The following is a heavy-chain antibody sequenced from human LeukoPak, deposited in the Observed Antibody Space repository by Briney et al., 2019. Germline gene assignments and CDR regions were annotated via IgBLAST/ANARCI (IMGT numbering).Heavy chain of an antibody. D-gene: IGHD6-6*01. CDR2: IKQDGSER. V-gene: IGHV3-7*01. J-gene: IGHJ6*03. CDR1: GFTFSSYW. Sequence: GGSLRLSCAASGFTFSSYWMSWVRQAPGKGLEWVANIKQDGSERYYVDSVKGRFTISRDNAKNSLYLQMNSLRAEDTAVYYCARTVARQLVLRYYYYYMDVWGKGTTVTVSS. CDR3: ARTVARQLVLRYYYYYMDV.